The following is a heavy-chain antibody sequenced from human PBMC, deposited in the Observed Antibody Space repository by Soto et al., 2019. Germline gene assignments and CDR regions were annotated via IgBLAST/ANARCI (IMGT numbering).Heavy chain of an antibody. CDR3: AVGGIDIVVVPAAMAYYYYGMDV. D-gene: IGHD2-2*01. CDR1: GYTFTSYG. Sequence: ASVKVSCKASGYTFTSYGISWVRQAPGQGLEWMGWISAYNGNTNYAQKLQGRVTMTTDTSTSTAYMELRSLRSDDTAVYYCAVGGIDIVVVPAAMAYYYYGMDVWGQGTTVTVSS. CDR2: ISAYNGNT. V-gene: IGHV1-18*01. J-gene: IGHJ6*02.